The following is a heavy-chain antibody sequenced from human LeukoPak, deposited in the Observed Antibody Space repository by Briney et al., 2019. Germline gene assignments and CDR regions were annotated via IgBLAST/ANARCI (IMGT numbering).Heavy chain of an antibody. CDR2: ISSSSSYI. J-gene: IGHJ4*02. V-gene: IGHV3-21*01. Sequence: GRSLRLSCAASGFTFSSYSMNWVRQAPGKGLGWVSSISSSSSYIFYADSVKGRFTISRDNAKNSLYLQMNSLRAEDTAVYYCARESGYGSGSYPDYWGQGTLVTVSS. CDR3: ARESGYGSGSYPDY. D-gene: IGHD3-10*01. CDR1: GFTFSSYS.